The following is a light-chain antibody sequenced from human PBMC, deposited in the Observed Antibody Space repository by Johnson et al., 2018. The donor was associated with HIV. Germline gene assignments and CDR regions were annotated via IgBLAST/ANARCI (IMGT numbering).Light chain of an antibody. CDR2: DNN. Sequence: HSVLTQPPSVSAAPGQKVTISCSGSNSNIGSNYVSWYQQLPGTAPKLLIYDNNKRPSGIPDRFSGSKSGTSATLGITGLQTGDEADYYCGTWDSSLSAGRYVFG. V-gene: IGLV1-51*01. CDR3: GTWDSSLSAGRYV. CDR1: NSNIGSNY. J-gene: IGLJ1*01.